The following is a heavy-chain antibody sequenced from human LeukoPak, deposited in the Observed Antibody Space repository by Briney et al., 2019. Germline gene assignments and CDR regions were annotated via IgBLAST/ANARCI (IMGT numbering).Heavy chain of an antibody. Sequence: ASVKVSCKASGYTFTSYGISWVRQAPGQGLEWMGWISAYNGNINYAQKLQGRVTMTTDTSTSTAYMELRSLRSDDTAVYYCARDGYSYGSDAFDIWGQGTMVTVSS. D-gene: IGHD5-18*01. V-gene: IGHV1-18*01. CDR2: ISAYNGNI. CDR3: ARDGYSYGSDAFDI. CDR1: GYTFTSYG. J-gene: IGHJ3*02.